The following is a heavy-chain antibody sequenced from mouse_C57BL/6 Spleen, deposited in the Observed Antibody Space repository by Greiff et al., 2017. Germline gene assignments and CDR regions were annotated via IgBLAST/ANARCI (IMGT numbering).Heavy chain of an antibody. D-gene: IGHD3-3*01. V-gene: IGHV5-4*01. Sequence: EVMLVESGGGLVKPGGSLKLSCAASGFTFSSYAMTWVRQTPEKRLEWVATISDGGSYTYYPDNVKGRFTISRDNANNNLYLQMSHLKSEDTAMYYCAREGAGAFDYWGQGTTLTVSS. CDR2: ISDGGSYT. J-gene: IGHJ2*01. CDR3: AREGAGAFDY. CDR1: GFTFSSYA.